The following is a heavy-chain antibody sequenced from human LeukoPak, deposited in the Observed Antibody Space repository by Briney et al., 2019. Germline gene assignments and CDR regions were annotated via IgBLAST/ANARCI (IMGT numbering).Heavy chain of an antibody. V-gene: IGHV1-69*13. CDR3: ARSGFYYYDSSGYYLPSFDY. Sequence: ASVKVSCKASGGTFSSYAISWVRQAPGQGLEWMGGIIPIFGTANYAQKFQGRVTITADESTSTAYMELSSLRSEDTAVYYCARSGFYYYDSSGYYLPSFDYWGQGTLVTVSS. J-gene: IGHJ4*02. D-gene: IGHD3-22*01. CDR2: IIPIFGTA. CDR1: GGTFSSYA.